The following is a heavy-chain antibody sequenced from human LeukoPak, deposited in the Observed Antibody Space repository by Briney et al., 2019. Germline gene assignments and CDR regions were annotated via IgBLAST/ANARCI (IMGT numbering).Heavy chain of an antibody. Sequence: RSGGSLRLSCAASGFTVSSNYMSWVRQAPGKGLEWVSVIYSGGSTYYADSVKGRFTISRDNSKNTLYLQMNSLRAEDTAVYYCAREVMYYDSSGYYSRYFDYWGQGTLDTVSS. V-gene: IGHV3-66*01. CDR2: IYSGGST. J-gene: IGHJ4*02. CDR3: AREVMYYDSSGYYSRYFDY. D-gene: IGHD3-22*01. CDR1: GFTVSSNY.